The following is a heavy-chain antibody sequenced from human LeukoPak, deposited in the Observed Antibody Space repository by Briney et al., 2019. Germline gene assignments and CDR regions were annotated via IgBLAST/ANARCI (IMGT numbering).Heavy chain of an antibody. D-gene: IGHD6-19*01. V-gene: IGHV3-48*03. CDR2: ISSSGSTI. CDR3: ARTGSGWYVMVDN. J-gene: IGHJ4*02. CDR1: GFTFSSYE. Sequence: GSLRLSCAASGFTFSSYENNWVRQAPGKGLGGVSYISSSGSTIYYADSVKGRFTISRDNAKNSLYLQMNSLRAEDTAVYYCARTGSGWYVMVDNWGQGTLVTVSS.